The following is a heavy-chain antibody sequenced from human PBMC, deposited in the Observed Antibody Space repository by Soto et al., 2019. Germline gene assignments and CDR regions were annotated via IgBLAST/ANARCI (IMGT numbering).Heavy chain of an antibody. J-gene: IGHJ6*02. D-gene: IGHD6-13*01. CDR2: IYPGDSDT. Sequence: PGESLRISCKGSGYSFTSYWIGWVRQMPGKGLEWMGIIYPGDSDTRYSPSFQGQVTISADKSISTAYLQWSSLKASDTAMYYCASHSSSAYYYYGMDVWGQGTTVTV. CDR3: ASHSSSAYYYYGMDV. CDR1: GYSFTSYW. V-gene: IGHV5-51*03.